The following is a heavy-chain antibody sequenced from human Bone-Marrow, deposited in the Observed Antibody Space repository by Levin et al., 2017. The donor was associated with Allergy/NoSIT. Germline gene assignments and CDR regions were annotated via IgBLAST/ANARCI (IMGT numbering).Heavy chain of an antibody. J-gene: IGHJ4*02. CDR2: IYQSGNT. CDR1: GGSIMSSHYY. CDR3: AGQNWMGVVSPEGVDS. Sequence: SETLSLSCTVSGGSIMSSHYYWGWIRQSPGKGLEWLGSIYQSGNTFDNPSLKSRVTMSVDTSKNQFFLKVKSVNASDTAVYYCAGQNWMGVVSPEGVDSWGQGILVTVSS. V-gene: IGHV4-39*01. D-gene: IGHD4-23*01.